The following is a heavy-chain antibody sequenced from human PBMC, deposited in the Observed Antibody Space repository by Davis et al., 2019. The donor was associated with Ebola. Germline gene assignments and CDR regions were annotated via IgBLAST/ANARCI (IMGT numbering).Heavy chain of an antibody. CDR2: IHPGDSET. CDR3: ARHSGRPEDIVVLSAARLVEDSSSHSYHYYMDV. J-gene: IGHJ6*03. D-gene: IGHD2-2*01. V-gene: IGHV5-51*01. Sequence: GESLKISCKGSGYYFTAHWIGWVRQMHGKGLEWMGTIHPGDSETRYSPSFQGQVTFSADKSINTAYLQWSSLKASDAAMYYCARHSGRPEDIVVLSAARLVEDSSSHSYHYYMDVWGEGTPVTVSS. CDR1: GYYFTAHW.